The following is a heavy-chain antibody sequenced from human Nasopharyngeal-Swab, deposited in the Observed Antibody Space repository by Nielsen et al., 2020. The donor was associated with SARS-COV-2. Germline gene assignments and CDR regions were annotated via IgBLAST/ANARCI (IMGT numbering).Heavy chain of an antibody. J-gene: IGHJ6*02. D-gene: IGHD4-17*01. Sequence: SLKISCAASGFTFSSYWMHWVRQAPGKGLEWVSGISWNSGSIGYADSVKGRFTISRDNAKNSLYLQMNSLRTEDTALYFCAKDADGDQGFFLKSRYYYYGMDVWGQGTTVTVSS. CDR2: ISWNSGSI. CDR3: AKDADGDQGFFLKSRYYYYGMDV. V-gene: IGHV3-9*01. CDR1: GFTFSSYW.